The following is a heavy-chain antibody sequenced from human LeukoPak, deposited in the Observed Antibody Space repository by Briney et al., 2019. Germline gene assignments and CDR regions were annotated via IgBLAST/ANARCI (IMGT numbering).Heavy chain of an antibody. CDR3: AKAPAPYYYYYGMDV. V-gene: IGHV3-23*01. J-gene: IGHJ6*02. Sequence: PGGSLRLSCAASGFTFSSYVMNWVRQAPGKGLEWVSSISDYGVTRYYADSVKGRFTISRDNSDNTVYLQMNSLRAEDTAIYYCAKAPAPYYYYYGMDVWGQGTAVTVSS. CDR1: GFTFSSYV. CDR2: ISDYGVTR.